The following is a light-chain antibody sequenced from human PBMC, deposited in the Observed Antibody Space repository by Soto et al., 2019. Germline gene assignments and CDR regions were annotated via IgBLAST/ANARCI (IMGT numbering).Light chain of an antibody. V-gene: IGKV1-33*01. Sequence: DIQMTQSPSSLSASVGDRVTITCQASQDISNYLNWFQQKPGKAPKLLIYGASNLETGDPSRFSESGSGTDFTFTISSLQPEDIATYCCQQYYNFPPFGGGTKVEIK. CDR3: QQYYNFPP. CDR1: QDISNY. CDR2: GAS. J-gene: IGKJ4*01.